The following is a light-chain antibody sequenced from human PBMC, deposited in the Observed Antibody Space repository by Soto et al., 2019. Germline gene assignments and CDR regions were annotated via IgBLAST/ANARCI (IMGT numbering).Light chain of an antibody. Sequence: QSALTQPASGSGSPGQSITISCTGTSSDVGGYNYVSWYQQHPGKAPKLMIYEVSNRPSGVSNRFSGSKSGNTASLTISGLQAEDEADYYCSSYTSSSPYVFGTGTKLTVL. V-gene: IGLV2-14*01. CDR3: SSYTSSSPYV. J-gene: IGLJ1*01. CDR2: EVS. CDR1: SSDVGGYNY.